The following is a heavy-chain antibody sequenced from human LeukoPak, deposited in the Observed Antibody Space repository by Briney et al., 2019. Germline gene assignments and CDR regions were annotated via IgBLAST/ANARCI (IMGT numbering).Heavy chain of an antibody. D-gene: IGHD3-10*01. CDR2: INPNSGGT. CDR1: GYTFSSYY. Sequence: GASVKVSCKATGYTFSSYYLHWVRQAPGQGLEWMGWINPNSGGTNYAQKFQGRVTMTRDTSISTAYMELSRLRSDDTAVYYCARDRVTMVRGVSNWFDPWGQGTLVTVSS. V-gene: IGHV1-2*02. J-gene: IGHJ5*02. CDR3: ARDRVTMVRGVSNWFDP.